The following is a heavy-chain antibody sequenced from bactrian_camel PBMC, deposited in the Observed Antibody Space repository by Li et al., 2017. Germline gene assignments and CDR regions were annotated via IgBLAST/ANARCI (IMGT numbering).Heavy chain of an antibody. J-gene: IGHJ4*01. V-gene: IGHV3-2*01. CDR1: GFTFSSYY. CDR2: IYSYGSNT. CDR3: AKDLSSFELEGEYNY. D-gene: IGHD8*01. Sequence: HVQLVESGGGLVQPGGSLRLSCAASGFTFSSYYMSWVCQAPGKGLEWVSSIYSYGSNTYYADSVKGRFTISRDNAQNALYLQLNSLKTEDTAMYYCAKDLSSFELEGEYNYRGQGTQVTVS.